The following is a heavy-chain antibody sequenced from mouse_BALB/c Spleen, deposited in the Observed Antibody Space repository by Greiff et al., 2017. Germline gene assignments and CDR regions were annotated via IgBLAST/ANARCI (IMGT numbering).Heavy chain of an antibody. D-gene: IGHD1-1*01. J-gene: IGHJ4*01. CDR1: GYSITSDYA. V-gene: IGHV3-2*02. CDR3: AIYYYGSSAMDY. CDR2: ISYSGST. Sequence: DVQLQESGPGLVKPSQSLSLTCTVTGYSITSDYAWNWIRQFPGNKLEWMGYISYSGSTSYNPSLKSRISITRDTSKNQFFLQLNSVTTEDTATYYCAIYYYGSSAMDYWGQGTSVTVSS.